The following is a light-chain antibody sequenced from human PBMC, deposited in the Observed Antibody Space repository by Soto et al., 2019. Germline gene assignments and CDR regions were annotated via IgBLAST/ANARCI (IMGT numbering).Light chain of an antibody. V-gene: IGLV2-8*01. J-gene: IGLJ2*01. Sequence: QSVLTQPPSAAGSPGQSVTISCIGTSSDVGGYNYVSWYQQHPGKAPKLMIYEVTKRPSGVPGRFSGAKSGNTASLTVSGLQAEDEADYYCSSFADNNNVIFGGGTTLTVL. CDR3: SSFADNNNVI. CDR2: EVT. CDR1: SSDVGGYNY.